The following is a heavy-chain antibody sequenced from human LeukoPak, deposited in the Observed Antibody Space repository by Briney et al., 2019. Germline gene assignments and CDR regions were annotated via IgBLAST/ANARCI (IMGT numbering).Heavy chain of an antibody. CDR3: ARVDEQWLYWFDP. J-gene: IGHJ5*02. D-gene: IGHD6-19*01. Sequence: ASVKVSCKASGYTFTGYYMHWGRQAPGQGLEWMGWINPNSGGTNYAQKFQGRVTMTRDTSISTAYMELSRLRSDDTAVYYCARVDEQWLYWFDPWGQGTLVTVSS. V-gene: IGHV1-2*02. CDR2: INPNSGGT. CDR1: GYTFTGYY.